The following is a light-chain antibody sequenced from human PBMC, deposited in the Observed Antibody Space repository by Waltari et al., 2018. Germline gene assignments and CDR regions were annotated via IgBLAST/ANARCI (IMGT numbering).Light chain of an antibody. V-gene: IGKV1-5*03. CDR1: QSVSSW. J-gene: IGKJ4*01. Sequence: DIQMTQSPSTLSAYVGDRVTITCRASQSVSSWLAWYQQKPGKVPKLLIYKASSLESGVPSRFSGSGFGTEFTLTISSLQPDDFATYYCQQYNGYSRLTVGGGTKVEIK. CDR2: KAS. CDR3: QQYNGYSRLT.